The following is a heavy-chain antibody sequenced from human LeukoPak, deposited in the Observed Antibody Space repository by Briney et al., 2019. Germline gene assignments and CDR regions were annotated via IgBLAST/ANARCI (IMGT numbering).Heavy chain of an antibody. J-gene: IGHJ4*02. V-gene: IGHV4-34*01. Sequence: SETLSLTCAVYGGSFSAYYWTWIRQPPGKGLEWIGEIKQSENTNYNPSLKSRVTISVDTSKNQFSLKLSSVTAADTAVYYCARGNDYGSGTYYKTFGLDYWGQGTLVTVSS. CDR1: GGSFSAYY. CDR2: IKQSENT. D-gene: IGHD3-10*01. CDR3: ARGNDYGSGTYYKTFGLDY.